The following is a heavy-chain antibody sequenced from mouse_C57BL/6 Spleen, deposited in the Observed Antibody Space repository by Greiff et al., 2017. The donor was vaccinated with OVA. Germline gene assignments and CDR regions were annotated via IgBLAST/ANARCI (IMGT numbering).Heavy chain of an antibody. CDR1: GYTFTSYW. D-gene: IGHD3-1*01. CDR3: ARRGHVSRARDY. V-gene: IGHV1-69*01. CDR2: IDPSDSYT. J-gene: IGHJ4*01. Sequence: QVQLQQPGAELVMPGASVKLSCKASGYTFTSYWMHWVKQRPGQGLEWIGEIDPSDSYTNYNQKFKGKSTLTVDKSSSTAYMQLSSRTSEDSAVYYCARRGHVSRARDYWGQGTSVTVSS.